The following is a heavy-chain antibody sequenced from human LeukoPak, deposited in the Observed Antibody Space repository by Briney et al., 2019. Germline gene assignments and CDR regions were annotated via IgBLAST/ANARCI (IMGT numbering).Heavy chain of an antibody. V-gene: IGHV1-46*01. D-gene: IGHD3-3*01. J-gene: IGHJ6*03. CDR3: ARDLPYYDFWSGYEDYYYYMDV. CDR2: INPSGGST. CDR1: GYTFTSYY. Sequence: ASVKVSCKASGYTFTSYYMHWVRQAPGQGLEWMGIINPSGGSTSYAQKFQGRVTMTRDTSTSTVYMELSSLRSEDTAVYYCARDLPYYDFWSGYEDYYYYMDVWGKGTTVTVSS.